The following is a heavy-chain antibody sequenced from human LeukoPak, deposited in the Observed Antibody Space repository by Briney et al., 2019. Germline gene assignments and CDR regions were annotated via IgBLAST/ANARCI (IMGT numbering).Heavy chain of an antibody. D-gene: IGHD1-1*01. V-gene: IGHV3-11*04. CDR1: GFTFSDYY. CDR3: AREVQLERLGFGKEGSAFDY. J-gene: IGHJ4*02. CDR2: ISRSGSFI. Sequence: PGGSLRLSCATSGFTFSDYYMSWIRQAPGKGLEWVSYISRSGSFISYTDSVKGRFTISRDNAKNSLYLQMKSLRAEDTAVYYCAREVQLERLGFGKEGSAFDYWGQGTLVTVSS.